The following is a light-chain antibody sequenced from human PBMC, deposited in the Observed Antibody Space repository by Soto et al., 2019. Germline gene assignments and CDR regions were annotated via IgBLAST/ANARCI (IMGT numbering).Light chain of an antibody. V-gene: IGKV1-5*01. CDR2: DAS. CDR3: QQYKSYLRT. CDR1: QSIGSS. J-gene: IGKJ1*01. Sequence: DIQMTQSPSTLSASVGDRVTITCRASQSIGSSLAWYQQKPGKAPNLLISDASSLERGVPSRFSGSGSGTEFTLTISSLQPDDFATYYCQQYKSYLRTFGQGTKVDIK.